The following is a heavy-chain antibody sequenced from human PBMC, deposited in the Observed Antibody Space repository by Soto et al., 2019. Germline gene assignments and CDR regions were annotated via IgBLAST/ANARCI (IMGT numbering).Heavy chain of an antibody. CDR3: ARDSVAVAGRYDY. V-gene: IGHV3-30-3*01. CDR2: ISYDGSNK. J-gene: IGHJ4*02. D-gene: IGHD6-19*01. Sequence: VQLLESGGGLVQPGGSLRLSCAASGFTFSSYAMSWVRQAPGKGLEWVAVISYDGSNKYYADSVKGRFTISRDNSKNTLYLQMNSLRAEDTAVYYCARDSVAVAGRYDYWGQGTLVTVSS. CDR1: GFTFSSYA.